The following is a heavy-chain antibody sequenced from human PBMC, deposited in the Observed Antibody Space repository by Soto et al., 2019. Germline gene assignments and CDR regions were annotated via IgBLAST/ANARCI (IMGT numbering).Heavy chain of an antibody. J-gene: IGHJ4*02. CDR2: INHSGST. CDR1: GGSFIGYY. D-gene: IGHD6-13*01. Sequence: PSETLSLTCAVYGGSFIGYYWSWILQPPWKGLEWIGEINHSGSTNYNPSLKSRVTISVDTSKNQFSLKLSSVTAADTAVYYCARVKGGSYSSSWYVSYYFDYWGQGTLVTVSS. V-gene: IGHV4-34*01. CDR3: ARVKGGSYSSSWYVSYYFDY.